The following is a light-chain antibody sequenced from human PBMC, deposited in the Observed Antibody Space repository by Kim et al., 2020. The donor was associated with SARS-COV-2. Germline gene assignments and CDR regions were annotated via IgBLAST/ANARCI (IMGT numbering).Light chain of an antibody. CDR2: DAS. CDR1: QSVSSY. J-gene: IGKJ2*01. Sequence: LSPGERATLSCRASQSVSSYLAWYQQKPGQAPRLLIYDASNRATGIPARFSGSGSGTDFTLTISSLEPEDFAVYYCQQRSNWPRYTFGQGTKLEI. V-gene: IGKV3-11*01. CDR3: QQRSNWPRYT.